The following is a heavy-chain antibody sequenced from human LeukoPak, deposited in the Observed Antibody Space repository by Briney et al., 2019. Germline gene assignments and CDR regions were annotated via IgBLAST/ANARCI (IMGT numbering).Heavy chain of an antibody. D-gene: IGHD2-15*01. Sequence: GGSLRLSCAASGFTFSSYAMSWVRQAPAKGLEWVSAISGSGDSTYYADSVKGRFTISRDNSKNTLYLQVNSLRAEDTAVYYCAKAGAVVVVAAKYFDYWGQGTLVTVSS. J-gene: IGHJ4*02. V-gene: IGHV3-23*01. CDR3: AKAGAVVVVAAKYFDY. CDR1: GFTFSSYA. CDR2: ISGSGDST.